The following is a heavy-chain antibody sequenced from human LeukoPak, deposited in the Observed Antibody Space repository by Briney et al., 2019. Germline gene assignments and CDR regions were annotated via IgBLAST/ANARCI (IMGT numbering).Heavy chain of an antibody. J-gene: IGHJ4*02. CDR2: FDPEDGET. Sequence: ASVKVSCKVSGYTLNELSMHWVRQAPGKGLEWMGGFDPEDGETIYAQKLQGRVTMTRDTSTSTVYMELSSLTSEDTAVYFCARESMLVAGINDYWGQGTPITVSS. D-gene: IGHD6-19*01. CDR3: ARESMLVAGINDY. V-gene: IGHV1-24*01. CDR1: GYTLNELS.